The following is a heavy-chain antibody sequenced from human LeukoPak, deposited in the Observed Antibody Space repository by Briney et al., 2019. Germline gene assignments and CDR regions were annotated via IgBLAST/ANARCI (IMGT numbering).Heavy chain of an antibody. CDR1: GYTFTSYD. CDR2: MNPNSGNT. J-gene: IGHJ6*02. V-gene: IGHV1-8*01. D-gene: IGHD2-2*01. Sequence: GASVKVSCKASGYTFTSYDINWVRQATGQGLEWMGWMNPNSGNTGYAQKFQGRVTMTRNTSISTAYMELSSLRSEDTAVYYCARGLPLYCSSTSCYPLTGMDVWGQGTTVTVSS. CDR3: ARGLPLYCSSTSCYPLTGMDV.